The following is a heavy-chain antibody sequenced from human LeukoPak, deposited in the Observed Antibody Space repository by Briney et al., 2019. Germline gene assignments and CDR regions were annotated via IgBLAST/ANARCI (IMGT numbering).Heavy chain of an antibody. Sequence: SETLSLTCTVSGYSISSGYYWGWIRQPPGKGLEWIGSIYHSGSTYYNPSLKSRVTMSLDKSKNQFSLKLSSVTAADTAVYYCARVSMVTTFFTKAYYFDYWGQGTLVTVSS. J-gene: IGHJ4*02. D-gene: IGHD4-17*01. CDR3: ARVSMVTTFFTKAYYFDY. V-gene: IGHV4-38-2*02. CDR1: GYSISSGYY. CDR2: IYHSGST.